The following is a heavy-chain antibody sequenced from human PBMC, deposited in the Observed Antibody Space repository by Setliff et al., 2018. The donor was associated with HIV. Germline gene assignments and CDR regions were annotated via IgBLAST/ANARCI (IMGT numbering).Heavy chain of an antibody. D-gene: IGHD4-4*01. V-gene: IGHV2-70*17. Sequence: SGPTLVNPTQTLTLTCTFSGFSFMSGMCVSWIRQPPGKALEWLARIDWDDDKFYNTSLKTRLTISKDTSKNQVVLTMTNMHPVDTATYYCARFYSSYAAFDSWGQGTLVTVS. CDR2: IDWDDDK. CDR1: GFSFMSGMC. J-gene: IGHJ4*02. CDR3: ARFYSSYAAFDS.